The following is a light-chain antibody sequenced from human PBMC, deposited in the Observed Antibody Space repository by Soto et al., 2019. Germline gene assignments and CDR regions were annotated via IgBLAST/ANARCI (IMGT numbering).Light chain of an antibody. Sequence: QSVLTQPPSASGTPGQRVTISRSGSSSNIGSHSVTWYQQLPGTAPNLLSHRNNQRPSGVPDRFSGSKSGTSASLAISGLQSEDEANYYCASWDDNLRAWVFGEGTKVTGL. CDR1: SSNIGSHS. V-gene: IGLV1-44*01. CDR3: ASWDDNLRAWV. CDR2: RNN. J-gene: IGLJ3*02.